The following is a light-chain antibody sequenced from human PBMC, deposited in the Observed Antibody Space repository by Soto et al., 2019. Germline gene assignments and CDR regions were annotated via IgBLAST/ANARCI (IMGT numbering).Light chain of an antibody. V-gene: IGLV2-14*01. CDR1: SSDIGGYNY. CDR2: EVS. Sequence: QSALTQPASVSGSPGQSITISCTGTSSDIGGYNYVSWYQQHPGKAPKLIICEVSNRPSGVSYRFSGSKSGNTASLTISGLQAEDEADYYCGSYTTSSTLVFGGGTKLTVL. J-gene: IGLJ3*02. CDR3: GSYTTSSTLV.